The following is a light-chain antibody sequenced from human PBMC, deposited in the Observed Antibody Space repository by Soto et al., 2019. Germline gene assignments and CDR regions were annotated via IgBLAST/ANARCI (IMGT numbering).Light chain of an antibody. J-gene: IGLJ1*01. CDR3: GTLDSSLSAV. CDR1: SSNIGNNY. V-gene: IGLV1-51*02. Sequence: QSVLTQPPSVSAAPGQKVTISCSGSSSNIGNNYVSWYQQLPGTAPKLLIYENNKRPSGIPDRFSGSKSGTSATLGITGLQTGDEADYYCGTLDSSLSAVFGTGTKLTVL. CDR2: ENN.